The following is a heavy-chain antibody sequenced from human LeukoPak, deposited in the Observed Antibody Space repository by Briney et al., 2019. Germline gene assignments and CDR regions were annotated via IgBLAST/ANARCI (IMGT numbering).Heavy chain of an antibody. D-gene: IGHD3-22*01. V-gene: IGHV3-7*01. J-gene: IGHJ4*02. CDR2: IKYDGSET. CDR1: GFTFSSYG. CDR3: AREPDSSGNSPLWY. Sequence: GRSLRLSCAASGFTFSSYGMHWVRQAPGKGLEWVANIKYDGSETYYVDSVKGRFTISRDNAKNSLYLHMNSLRVEDTAVYYCAREPDSSGNSPLWYWGQGTQVTVSS.